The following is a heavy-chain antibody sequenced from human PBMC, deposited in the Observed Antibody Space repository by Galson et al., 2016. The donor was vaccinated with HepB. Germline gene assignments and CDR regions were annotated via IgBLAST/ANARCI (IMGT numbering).Heavy chain of an antibody. Sequence: ETLSLTCTVHGGSLGGYYWSWTRQPSGKGLEWIGEINHSGGTSYNPSLKGRVTISIDTSKTQFSLKLSSVTAADTAVYYCARHGCIGVSCYVLYWGQGTLVTVSS. CDR3: ARHGCIGVSCYVLY. J-gene: IGHJ4*02. V-gene: IGHV4-34*01. CDR1: GGSLGGYY. D-gene: IGHD2-15*01. CDR2: INHSGGT.